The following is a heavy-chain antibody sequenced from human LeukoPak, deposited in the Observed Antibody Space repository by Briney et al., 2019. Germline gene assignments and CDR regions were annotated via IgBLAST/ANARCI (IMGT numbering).Heavy chain of an antibody. V-gene: IGHV1-69*13. D-gene: IGHD3-10*01. J-gene: IGHJ6*03. CDR2: IIPIFGTA. CDR1: GGTFSSYA. Sequence: SVKVPCKASGGTFSSYAISWVRQAPGQGLEWMGGIIPIFGTANYAQKFQGRVTITADESTSTAYMELSSLRSEDTAVYYCARGSSYGSGIYYYYYYMDVWGKGTTVTVSS. CDR3: ARGSSYGSGIYYYYYYMDV.